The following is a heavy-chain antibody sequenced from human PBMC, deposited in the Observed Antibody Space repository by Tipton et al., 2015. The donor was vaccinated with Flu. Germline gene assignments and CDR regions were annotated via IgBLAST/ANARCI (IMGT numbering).Heavy chain of an antibody. CDR2: INTVGSVI. CDR3: LRGSLAGAY. V-gene: IGHV3-74*01. D-gene: IGHD3-16*01. J-gene: IGHJ4*02. CDR1: GFSFRSHW. Sequence: SLRLSCVASGFSFRSHWMHWVRQVPGKGLEWVSQINTVGSVITYADSVKGRFTISGDYSENTMYLQMNSLRVEDTALYYCLRGSLAGAYWGRGSLVTVSS.